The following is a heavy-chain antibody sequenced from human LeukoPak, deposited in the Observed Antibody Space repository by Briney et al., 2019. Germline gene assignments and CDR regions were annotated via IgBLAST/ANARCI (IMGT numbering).Heavy chain of an antibody. Sequence: ASVKVSCKASGYTFTGYYMHWVRQAPGQGLEWMGWINPNSGGTNYAQKFQGRVTMTRDTSISTAYMELSRLRSDDTAVYYCARGPYDFWSGYRDYYYYGMDVWGQGTTVTVSS. CDR3: ARGPYDFWSGYRDYYYYGMDV. V-gene: IGHV1-2*02. D-gene: IGHD3-3*01. CDR2: INPNSGGT. J-gene: IGHJ6*02. CDR1: GYTFTGYY.